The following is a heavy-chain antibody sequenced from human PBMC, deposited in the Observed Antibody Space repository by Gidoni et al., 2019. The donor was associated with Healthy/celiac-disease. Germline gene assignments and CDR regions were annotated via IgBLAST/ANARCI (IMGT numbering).Heavy chain of an antibody. CDR1: GGSFSGYY. J-gene: IGHJ4*02. CDR2: INHSGST. Sequence: QVQLQQWGAGLLKPSETLSLTCAVYGGSFSGYYWSWIRQPPGKGLEWIGEINHSGSTNYNPSLKSRVTISVDTSKNQFSLKLSSVTAADTAVYYCARGLDSSGHRGADDYWGQGTLVTVSS. CDR3: ARGLDSSGHRGADDY. D-gene: IGHD3-22*01. V-gene: IGHV4-34*01.